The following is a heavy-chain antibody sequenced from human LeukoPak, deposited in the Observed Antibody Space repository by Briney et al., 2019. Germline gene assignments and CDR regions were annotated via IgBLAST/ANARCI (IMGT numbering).Heavy chain of an antibody. Sequence: SETLSLTCAVYGESFSAYFWNWIRQAPGKPLEYIGEINHRGSSHYNPSLKTRVTLSVDTSKNQFSLKLTSVTAADTAAHFCARGSSFDGYCSAGACDAGYYDSWGQGTPVTVSS. CDR2: INHRGSS. V-gene: IGHV4-34*01. D-gene: IGHD2-15*01. J-gene: IGHJ4*02. CDR1: GESFSAYF. CDR3: ARGSSFDGYCSAGACDAGYYDS.